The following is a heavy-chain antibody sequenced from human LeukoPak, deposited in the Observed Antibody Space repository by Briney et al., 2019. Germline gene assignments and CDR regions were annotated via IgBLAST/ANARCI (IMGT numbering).Heavy chain of an antibody. Sequence: SVKVSCKASGYTFTSYGISWVRQAPGQGLEWMGGIIPIFGPANYAQKFQGRVTITADESTSTAYMELSSLRSEDTAVYYCARAVDIVVVPAAPWYMDVWGKGTTVTVSS. CDR1: GYTFTSYG. V-gene: IGHV1-69*13. CDR2: IIPIFGPA. CDR3: ARAVDIVVVPAAPWYMDV. D-gene: IGHD2-2*03. J-gene: IGHJ6*03.